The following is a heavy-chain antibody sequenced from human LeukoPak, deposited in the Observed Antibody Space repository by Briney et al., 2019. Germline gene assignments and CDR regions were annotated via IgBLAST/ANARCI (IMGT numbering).Heavy chain of an antibody. V-gene: IGHV4-34*01. CDR1: GGSFSGYD. D-gene: IGHD1-26*01. Sequence: SETLTLTCAVYGGSFSGYDWSGIRHPPGKGLEGIGEINHGGGTNYKPSLKKRVTISVDTAKNQFSLKLSSVTAADTAVYYCASALLGLVGAIGPPNARGAYYYYGMDVWGQGTTVTVS. CDR3: ASALLGLVGAIGPPNARGAYYYYGMDV. CDR2: INHGGGT. J-gene: IGHJ6*02.